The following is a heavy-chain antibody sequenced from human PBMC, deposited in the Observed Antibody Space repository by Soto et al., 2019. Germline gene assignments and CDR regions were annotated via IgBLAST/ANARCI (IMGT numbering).Heavy chain of an antibody. Sequence: ASVKVSCKASGYTFTSYGISWVRQAPGQGLEWTGWISTYNGNTNYAQKLQGRVTMTTDTSTSTAYMELRSLRSDDTAVYYCARDLPVGLELLSVYYYYGMDVWGQGTTVTVSS. CDR3: ARDLPVGLELLSVYYYYGMDV. J-gene: IGHJ6*02. D-gene: IGHD1-7*01. CDR2: ISTYNGNT. V-gene: IGHV1-18*01. CDR1: GYTFTSYG.